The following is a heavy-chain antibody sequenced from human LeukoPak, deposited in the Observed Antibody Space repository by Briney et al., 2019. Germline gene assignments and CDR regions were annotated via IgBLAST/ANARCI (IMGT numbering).Heavy chain of an antibody. CDR3: ARDKGNHPYNWFNP. Sequence: GGSLRLSCAASGFTFNNYAMHWVRQAPGKGLEWVTTTWYDGSNKYYGDSVKGRFTISRDNSKGTLYLQMNSLRAEDTAVYYCARDKGNHPYNWFNPWGQGTLVTVSS. CDR1: GFTFNNYA. CDR2: TWYDGSNK. D-gene: IGHD1-14*01. J-gene: IGHJ5*02. V-gene: IGHV3-33*01.